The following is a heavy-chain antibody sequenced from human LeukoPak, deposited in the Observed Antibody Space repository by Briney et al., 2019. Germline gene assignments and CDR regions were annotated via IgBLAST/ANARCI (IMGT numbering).Heavy chain of an antibody. CDR2: ISGSGGNT. V-gene: IGHV3-23*01. D-gene: IGHD6-19*01. J-gene: IGHJ4*02. Sequence: GGSLRLSCAASGFTFSSYAMNWVRQAPGKGLEWVSGISGSGGNTYYADSVKGRFTISRDNSKNTLYLQMNSLRAEDTAVYYCARDRRPYSSGWTSLDYWGQGTLVTVSS. CDR3: ARDRRPYSSGWTSLDY. CDR1: GFTFSSYA.